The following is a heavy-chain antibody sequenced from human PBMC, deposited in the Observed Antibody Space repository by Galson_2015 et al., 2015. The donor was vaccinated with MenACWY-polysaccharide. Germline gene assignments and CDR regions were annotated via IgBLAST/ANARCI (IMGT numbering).Heavy chain of an antibody. CDR2: INGYGDSP. V-gene: IGHV3-23*01. D-gene: IGHD7-27*01. CDR3: ATQDWGQPGG. CDR1: GSTFRNHA. J-gene: IGHJ4*02. Sequence: SLRLSCAASGSTFRNHAMNWVRQAPGKGLEWVSGINGYGDSPNLADSVKGRFTISRDNSMNTFYLQMNSLRAEDTALYYCATQDWGQPGGWGQGTLVTVSS.